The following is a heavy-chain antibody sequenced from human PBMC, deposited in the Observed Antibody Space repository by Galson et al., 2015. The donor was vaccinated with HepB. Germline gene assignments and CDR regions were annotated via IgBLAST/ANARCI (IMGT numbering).Heavy chain of an antibody. CDR2: IKQDGSEK. D-gene: IGHD3-10*01. J-gene: IGHJ3*02. V-gene: IGHV3-7*03. CDR3: ARDTLWFGEFADALDI. Sequence: SLRLSCAASGFTFSSYWMSWVRQAPGKGLEWVANIKQDGSEKYYVDSVKGRFTISRDNAKNSLYLQMNSLRAEDTAVYYCARDTLWFGEFADALDIWGQGTMVTVSS. CDR1: GFTFSSYW.